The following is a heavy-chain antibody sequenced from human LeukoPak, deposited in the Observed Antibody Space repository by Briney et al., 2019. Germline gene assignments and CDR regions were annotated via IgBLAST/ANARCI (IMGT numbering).Heavy chain of an antibody. J-gene: IGHJ5*02. CDR2: ISYDGSNK. CDR1: GFTFSSYA. Sequence: GRSLRLSCAASGFTFSSYAMHWVRQAPGKGLEWVAVISYDGSNKYYADSVKGRFTISRDNSKNTLYLQMNSPRAEDTAVYYCARAHGGVFDPWGQGTLVTVSS. V-gene: IGHV3-30*04. CDR3: ARAHGGVFDP. D-gene: IGHD3-16*01.